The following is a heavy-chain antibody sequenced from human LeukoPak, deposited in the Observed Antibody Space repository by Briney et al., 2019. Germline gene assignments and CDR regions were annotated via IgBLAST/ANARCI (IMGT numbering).Heavy chain of an antibody. J-gene: IGHJ4*02. CDR2: ISSNGGST. Sequence: PGGSLRLSCAASGFTFSNYAMHWVRQAPGKGLEYVSAISSNGGSTYYADSVKGRFTISRDNSKNTLYLQMGSLRAEDMAVYYCARWGSGWFDPPGDYFDYWGQGTLVTVSS. CDR1: GFTFSNYA. V-gene: IGHV3-64*02. CDR3: ARWGSGWFDPPGDYFDY. D-gene: IGHD6-19*01.